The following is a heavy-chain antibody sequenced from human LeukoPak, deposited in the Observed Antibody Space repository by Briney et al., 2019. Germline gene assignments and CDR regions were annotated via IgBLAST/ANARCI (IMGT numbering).Heavy chain of an antibody. Sequence: GGSLRLSCAASGFTFNSYWMSWVRQAPGKGLEWVANIKKDGSEKYYVDSVKGRFTITRDNAKNSLYLQMNSLRADDTAVYYCARSGHWESRDAFDIWGQGTMATVSS. CDR3: ARSGHWESRDAFDI. CDR1: GFTFNSYW. D-gene: IGHD1-26*01. CDR2: IKKDGSEK. J-gene: IGHJ3*02. V-gene: IGHV3-7*01.